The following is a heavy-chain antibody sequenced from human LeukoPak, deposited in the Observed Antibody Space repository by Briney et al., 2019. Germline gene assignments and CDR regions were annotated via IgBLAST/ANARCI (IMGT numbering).Heavy chain of an antibody. CDR3: AREYSSSWSNWFDP. J-gene: IGHJ5*02. CDR1: GGSISSYY. Sequence: SETLSLTCTVSGGSISSYYWSWIRQPAGKGLESIGRIYTSGSTNYNPSLKSRVTMSVDTSKNQFSLKLSSVTAADTAVYYCAREYSSSWSNWFDPWGQGTLVTVSS. V-gene: IGHV4-4*07. D-gene: IGHD6-13*01. CDR2: IYTSGST.